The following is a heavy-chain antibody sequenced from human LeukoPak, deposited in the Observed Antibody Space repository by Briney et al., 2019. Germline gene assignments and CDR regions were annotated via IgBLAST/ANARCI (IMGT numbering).Heavy chain of an antibody. V-gene: IGHV4-61*02. CDR3: ARVGVRSSSGESFDY. D-gene: IGHD6-6*01. Sequence: KPSQTLSLTCTVPGGSISSGSYYWSWIRQPAGKGLEWIGRIYTSGSTNYNPSLKSRVTISVDTSKNQFSLKLSSVTAADTAVYYCARVGVRSSSGESFDYWGQGTLVTVSS. J-gene: IGHJ4*02. CDR2: IYTSGST. CDR1: GGSISSGSYY.